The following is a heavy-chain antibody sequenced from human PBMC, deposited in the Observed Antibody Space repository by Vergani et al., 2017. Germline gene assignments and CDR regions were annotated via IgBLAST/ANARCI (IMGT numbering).Heavy chain of an antibody. V-gene: IGHV3-23*04. CDR3: AKTLRGNDYVWGSYHLDY. J-gene: IGHJ4*02. CDR1: GFTFSSYA. Sequence: EVQLVESGGGLVQPGRSLRLSCAASGFTFSSYAMSWVRQAPGKGLEWVSAISGSGGSTYYADSVKGRFTISRDNSKNTLYLQMNSLRAEDTAVYYCAKTLRGNDYVWGSYHLDYWGQGTLVTVSS. CDR2: ISGSGGST. D-gene: IGHD3-16*01.